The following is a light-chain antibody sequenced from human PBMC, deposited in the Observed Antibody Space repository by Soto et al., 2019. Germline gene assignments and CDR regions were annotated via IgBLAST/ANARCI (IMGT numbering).Light chain of an antibody. V-gene: IGKV1-5*03. CDR1: QTINSW. CDR2: KAS. CDR3: QHCNSYSEA. J-gene: IGKJ1*01. Sequence: DIQMTQSPSTLSGSVDDRVTITCRASQTINSWLAWHQQKPGKAPKLLIYKASTLKSGVPSRFSGSGSGTEFTLTISSLQPDDFATYYCQHCNSYSEAFGQGTKVELK.